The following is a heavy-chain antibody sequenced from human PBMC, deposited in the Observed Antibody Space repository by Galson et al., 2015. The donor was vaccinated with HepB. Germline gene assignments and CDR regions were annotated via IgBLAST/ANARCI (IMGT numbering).Heavy chain of an antibody. D-gene: IGHD1-14*01. CDR3: ARGSARIDY. J-gene: IGHJ4*02. V-gene: IGHV3-53*01. Sequence: SLRLSCAASGFTVSSNHMSWVRQAPGKGLEWVSVVYSGGTTSYADSVKGRFTFSRDNSKNTLYLQMNSLTAEDTAVYYCARGSARIDYWGQGTLVTVSS. CDR2: VYSGGTT. CDR1: GFTVSSNH.